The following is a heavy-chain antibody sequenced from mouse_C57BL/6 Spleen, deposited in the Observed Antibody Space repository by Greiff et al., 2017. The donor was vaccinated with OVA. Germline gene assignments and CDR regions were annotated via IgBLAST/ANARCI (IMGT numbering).Heavy chain of an antibody. D-gene: IGHD1-1*01. J-gene: IGHJ3*01. CDR2: INPSSGYP. Sequence: VPLQQSVAELAKPGASVTLSCPASGYPFTRYWLHWVKPRPCPGLEWIGYINPSSGYPKYNQKFKDKATLTADKSSSTAYMQLSSLTYEDSAVYYCARDGSSYIAYWGQGTLVTVSA. CDR1: GYPFTRYW. V-gene: IGHV1-7*01. CDR3: ARDGSSYIAY.